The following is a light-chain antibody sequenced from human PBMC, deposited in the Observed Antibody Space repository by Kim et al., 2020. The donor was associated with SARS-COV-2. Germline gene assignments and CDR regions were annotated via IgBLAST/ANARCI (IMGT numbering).Light chain of an antibody. V-gene: IGLV3-1*01. Sequence: VSPGQTASITCSGDKLGVKFVSWYQQKPGQSPVVLIYQHTKRPSWIPERFSGSISGNTATLTISGTQAMDEADYYCQAWDSTTHVFGTGTKVTVL. CDR3: QAWDSTTHV. J-gene: IGLJ1*01. CDR1: KLGVKF. CDR2: QHT.